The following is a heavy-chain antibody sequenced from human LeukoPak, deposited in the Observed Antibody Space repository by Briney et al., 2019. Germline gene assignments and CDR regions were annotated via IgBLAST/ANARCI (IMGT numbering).Heavy chain of an antibody. Sequence: PGESLRLSCAASGFTFSSYGMHWVRQAPGKGLVWVSRINSDGSSTSYADSVKGRFTISRDNAKNTLYLQMNSLRAEDTAVYYCASLSSSGWDGDFDYWGQGTLVTVSS. V-gene: IGHV3-74*01. J-gene: IGHJ4*02. CDR2: INSDGSST. CDR1: GFTFSSYG. CDR3: ASLSSSGWDGDFDY. D-gene: IGHD6-19*01.